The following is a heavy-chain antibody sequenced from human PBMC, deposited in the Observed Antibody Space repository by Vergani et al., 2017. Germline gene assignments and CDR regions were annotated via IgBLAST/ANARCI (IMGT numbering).Heavy chain of an antibody. Sequence: VQLLESGGGLVQPGGSLRPSCAASGFTFSTYAMTWVRQAPGKGLEWVAVISNDGSKKYYADSVKGRFTISRDNSKNTLDLQMNSLRTQDTAVYYCAKAGSVTSGSLQYNFYMDVWGKGTTVTVS. CDR2: ISNDGSKK. CDR3: AKAGSVTSGSLQYNFYMDV. D-gene: IGHD3-10*01. CDR1: GFTFSTYA. V-gene: IGHV3-30*18. J-gene: IGHJ6*03.